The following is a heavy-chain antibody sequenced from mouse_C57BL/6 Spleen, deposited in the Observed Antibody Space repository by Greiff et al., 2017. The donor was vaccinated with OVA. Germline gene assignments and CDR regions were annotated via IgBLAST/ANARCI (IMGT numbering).Heavy chain of an antibody. Sequence: EVTVVESGGGLVKPGGSLKLSCAASGFTFSSYAMSWVRQTPEKRLEWVATISDGGSYTYYPDNVKGRFTISRDNAKNNLYLQMSHLKSEDTAMYYCAREGGGWFAYWGQGTLVTVSA. V-gene: IGHV5-4*01. CDR2: ISDGGSYT. CDR1: GFTFSSYA. J-gene: IGHJ3*01. CDR3: AREGGGWFAY.